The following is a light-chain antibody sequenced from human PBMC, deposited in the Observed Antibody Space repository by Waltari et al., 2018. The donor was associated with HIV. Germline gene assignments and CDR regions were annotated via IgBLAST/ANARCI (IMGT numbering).Light chain of an antibody. CDR2: EVT. J-gene: IGLJ2*01. CDR1: SSDVGGYNS. Sequence: QSALPQPPSASGSPGQPVTIACTGTSSDVGGYNSVSWYQQYPGKAPKLMIYEVTKRPSGVPDRFSGSKSGNTASLTVSGLQAEDEADYYCSSYAGSNNYVVFGGGTRLTVL. CDR3: SSYAGSNNYVV. V-gene: IGLV2-8*01.